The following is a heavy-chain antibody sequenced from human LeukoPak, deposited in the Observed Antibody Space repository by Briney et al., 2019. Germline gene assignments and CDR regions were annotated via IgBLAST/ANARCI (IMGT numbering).Heavy chain of an antibody. CDR1: GFTVSLNY. J-gene: IGHJ4*02. CDR3: AKASSETNFDY. CDR2: IYRGGDT. D-gene: IGHD4-11*01. V-gene: IGHV3-66*01. Sequence: GGSLRLSCAASGFTVSLNYMSWVRQAPGKGLEWVSVIYRGGDTFYADSVKGRFTISRDDSQNTLFFQMNSLRVEDTALYYCAKASSETNFDYWGQGTLVTVSS.